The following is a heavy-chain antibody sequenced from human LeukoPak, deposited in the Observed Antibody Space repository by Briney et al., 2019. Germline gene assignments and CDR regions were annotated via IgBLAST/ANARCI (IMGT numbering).Heavy chain of an antibody. D-gene: IGHD3-22*01. CDR1: GFTFSNAW. J-gene: IGHJ4*02. CDR2: IKSKTDGGTT. Sequence: GESLRLSCAASGFTFSNAWMSGVRQAPGKGLEWVGRIKSKTDGGTTDYAAPVRGRFTISRDDSKDTLYLQMNSLKTEDTAVYYCTTAQFFNSSGSLAYWGQGTLVTVSS. CDR3: TTAQFFNSSGSLAY. V-gene: IGHV3-15*01.